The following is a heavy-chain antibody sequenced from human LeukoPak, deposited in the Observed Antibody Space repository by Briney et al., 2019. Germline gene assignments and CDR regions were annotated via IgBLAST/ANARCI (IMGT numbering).Heavy chain of an antibody. D-gene: IGHD6-13*01. CDR2: IYHSGIT. V-gene: IGHV4-59*08. J-gene: IGHJ4*02. CDR1: GASITSFY. Sequence: PSETLSLTCAVSGASITSFYWSWIRQPPGKRLEWIGYIYHSGITNYNPSLKSRVTISVDTSKNQFSLKLSSVTAADTAIYYCARLNVLSSSPLHHFDHWGQGTLVTVSS. CDR3: ARLNVLSSSPLHHFDH.